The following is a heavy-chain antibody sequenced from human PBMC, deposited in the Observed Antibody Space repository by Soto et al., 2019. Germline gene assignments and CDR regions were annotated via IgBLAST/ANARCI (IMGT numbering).Heavy chain of an antibody. D-gene: IGHD5-12*01. CDR1: GFTCSNAW. J-gene: IGHJ6*02. CDR3: TTDQVGYKAYYYYGMDV. V-gene: IGHV3-15*01. Sequence: GSLRLSCAASGFTCSNAWMSWVRQAQGKGLEWVGRIKSKTDGGTTDYAAPVKGRFTISRDDSKNTLYLQMNSLKTEDTAVYYCTTDQVGYKAYYYYGMDVWGQGTTVTVSS. CDR2: IKSKTDGGTT.